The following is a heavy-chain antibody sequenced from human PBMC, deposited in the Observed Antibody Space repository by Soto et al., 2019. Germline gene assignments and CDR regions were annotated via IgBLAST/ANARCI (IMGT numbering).Heavy chain of an antibody. CDR3: ARESIAAAGTDAFDI. V-gene: IGHV3-7*01. Sequence: EVQLVESGGGLVQPVGSLRLSCAASGFTFSSYWMSWVRQAPGKGLEWVANIKQDGSEKYYVDSVKGRFTISRDNAKNSLYLQMNSLRAEDTAVYYCARESIAAAGTDAFDIWGQGTMVTVSS. CDR2: IKQDGSEK. D-gene: IGHD6-13*01. J-gene: IGHJ3*02. CDR1: GFTFSSYW.